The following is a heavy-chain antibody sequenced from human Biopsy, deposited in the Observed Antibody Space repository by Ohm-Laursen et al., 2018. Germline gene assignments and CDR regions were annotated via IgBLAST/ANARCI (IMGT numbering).Heavy chain of an antibody. CDR2: IYYSGST. J-gene: IGHJ6*02. CDR1: GGSIISDY. Sequence: SETLSLTCTASGGSIISDYWSWIRQTPGKGLEWIGYIYYSGSTNYNPSLKSRVTISVDTSKNQFSLRLNSVTAADTAVYYCARATNSTGWPYYYFYGMDVWGQGATVTVSS. V-gene: IGHV4-59*01. D-gene: IGHD2/OR15-2a*01. CDR3: ARATNSTGWPYYYFYGMDV.